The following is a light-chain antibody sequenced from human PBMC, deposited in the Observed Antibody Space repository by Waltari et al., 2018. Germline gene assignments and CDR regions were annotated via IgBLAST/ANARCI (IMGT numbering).Light chain of an antibody. Sequence: DIQLTQSPSFLSASVGRRVTFTCRASQDIGPYLAWYQKKPGKAPHLLIYAASSLHTGVPSRFSAGGSGTLFTLTINRLQPEDFATYYCQQLHTYPLTFGGGTEVEL. CDR1: QDIGPY. J-gene: IGKJ4*01. CDR3: QQLHTYPLT. V-gene: IGKV1-9*01. CDR2: AAS.